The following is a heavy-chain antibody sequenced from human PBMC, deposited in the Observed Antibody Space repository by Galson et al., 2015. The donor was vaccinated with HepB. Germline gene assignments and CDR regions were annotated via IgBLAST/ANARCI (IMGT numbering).Heavy chain of an antibody. J-gene: IGHJ4*02. CDR3: ANPGPKQDYWSAYYEGPRFDY. CDR1: GFPFSRYA. CDR2: ISVRGDFT. Sequence: SLRLACAASGFPFSRYAMSWVRQAPGQGLEWVPGISVRGDFTYYGESVKDRFAIPRENSKNTVFLQMNSLRADDTAVYFCANPGPKQDYWSAYYEGPRFDYWGQGALVIVSS. V-gene: IGHV3-23*01. D-gene: IGHD3-3*01.